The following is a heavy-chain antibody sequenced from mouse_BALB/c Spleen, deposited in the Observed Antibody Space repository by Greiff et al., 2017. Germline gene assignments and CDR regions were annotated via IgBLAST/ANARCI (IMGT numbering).Heavy chain of an antibody. J-gene: IGHJ4*01. Sequence: DVHLVESGGGLVQPGGSLKLSCAASGFDFSRYWMSWVRQAPGKGLEWIGEINPDSSTINYTPSLKDKFIISRDNAKNTLYLQMSKVRSEDTALYYCARPGFTTVVATDAMDDWGQGTSVTVSS. V-gene: IGHV4-1*02. CDR3: ARPGFTTVVATDAMDD. CDR2: INPDSSTI. D-gene: IGHD1-1*01. CDR1: GFDFSRYW.